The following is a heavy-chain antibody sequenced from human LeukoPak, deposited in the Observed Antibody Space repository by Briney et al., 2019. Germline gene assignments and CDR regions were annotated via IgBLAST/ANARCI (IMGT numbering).Heavy chain of an antibody. CDR1: GFSFNNHW. J-gene: IGHJ4*02. D-gene: IGHD6-13*01. CDR3: ATGQGSRWDN. Sequence: PGGSLRLSCAVSGFSFNNHWMSWVRQAAGKRLEWVANIKQDGSESYYVGSVKGRFTISRDNAKNSLYLQMDSLRGEDTAVYYCATGQGSRWDNWGLGTLVTVSS. CDR2: IKQDGSES. V-gene: IGHV3-7*01.